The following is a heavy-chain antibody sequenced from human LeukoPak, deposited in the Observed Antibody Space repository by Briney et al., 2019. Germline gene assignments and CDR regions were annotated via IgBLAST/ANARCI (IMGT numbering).Heavy chain of an antibody. CDR3: ARAGAVTTLDY. D-gene: IGHD4-17*01. CDR2: ISTYIGNT. CDR1: GYTXTSYG. J-gene: IGHJ4*02. V-gene: IGHV1-18*01. Sequence: ASVKVSCKASGYTXTSYGIAWGRQAPGQGLECMGWISTYIGNTNYAQNLQGRVTMTTDTSTNTAYMELRSLRSDDTAVYYCARAGAVTTLDYWGQGTLVTVSS.